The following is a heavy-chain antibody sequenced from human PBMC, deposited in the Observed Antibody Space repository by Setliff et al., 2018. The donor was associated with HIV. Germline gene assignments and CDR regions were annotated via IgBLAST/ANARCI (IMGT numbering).Heavy chain of an antibody. D-gene: IGHD6-13*01. V-gene: IGHV4-39*07. J-gene: IGHJ1*01. CDR3: ARVPTSSWYVTTQRTKEYFQQ. CDR1: GGSIKSSSYY. CDR2: IYYSGNT. Sequence: PSETLSLTCTVSGGSIKSSSYYWGWIRQPPGKGLEWIGSIYYSGNTYYNPSLKSRVTISVDTSRHQFSLRLSSVTAADTAIYYCARVPTSSWYVTTQRTKEYFQQWGQGTLVTVSS.